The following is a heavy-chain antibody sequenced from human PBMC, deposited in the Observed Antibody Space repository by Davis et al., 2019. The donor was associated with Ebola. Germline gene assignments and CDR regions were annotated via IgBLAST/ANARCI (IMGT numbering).Heavy chain of an antibody. CDR3: ARCYGDYGYYYYGMDV. CDR2: ISAYNGDT. Sequence: AASVKVSCKASGYTFNIYGIGWVRQAPGQGLEWMGWISAYNGDTNYAQKLQGRVTMTTDTSTSTAYMELRSLRSDDTAVYYCARCYGDYGYYYYGMDVWGQGTTVTVSS. V-gene: IGHV1-18*01. D-gene: IGHD4-17*01. CDR1: GYTFNIYG. J-gene: IGHJ6*02.